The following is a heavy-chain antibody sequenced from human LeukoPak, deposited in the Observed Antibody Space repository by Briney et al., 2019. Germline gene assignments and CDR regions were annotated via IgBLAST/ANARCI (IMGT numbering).Heavy chain of an antibody. CDR1: GCSFTSYW. CDR3: ARHVRRGYCSGGSCYVNYYYMDV. J-gene: IGHJ6*03. CDR2: IYPGDSDT. D-gene: IGHD2-15*01. Sequence: GESLKISCKGSGCSFTSYWIGWVRQMPGKGLEWMGIIYPGDSDTRYSPSFQGQVTISADKSISTAYLQWSSLKASDTAMYYCARHVRRGYCSGGSCYVNYYYMDVWGKGTTATVSS. V-gene: IGHV5-51*01.